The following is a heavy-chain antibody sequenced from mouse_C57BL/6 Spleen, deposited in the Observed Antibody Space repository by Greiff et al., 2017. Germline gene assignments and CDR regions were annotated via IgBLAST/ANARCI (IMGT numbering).Heavy chain of an antibody. D-gene: IGHD1-1*01. CDR3: TRGGYGSSRFAY. CDR1: GFTFSSYA. CDR2: ISSGGDYI. Sequence: EVKVEESGEGLVKPGGSLKLSCAASGFTFSSYAMSWVRQTPEKRLEWVAYISSGGDYIYYADTVKGRFTLSRDNARNTLYLQMSSLKSEDTAMYYCTRGGYGSSRFAYWGQGTLVTVSA. J-gene: IGHJ3*01. V-gene: IGHV5-9-1*02.